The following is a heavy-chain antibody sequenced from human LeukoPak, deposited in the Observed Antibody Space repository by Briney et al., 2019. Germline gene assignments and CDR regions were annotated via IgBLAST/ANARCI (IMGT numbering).Heavy chain of an antibody. V-gene: IGHV3-74*01. CDR1: GFXFSNYW. CDR2: INSDGTST. Sequence: GGSLRLSCVASGFXFSNYWMHWVRQAPGKGLVWVSRINSDGTSTSYADSVKGRFTISRDNAKDTLYLQMNSLRAEDTAVYYCARVDYLDLWGRGTLVTVSA. CDR3: ARVDYLDL. J-gene: IGHJ2*01.